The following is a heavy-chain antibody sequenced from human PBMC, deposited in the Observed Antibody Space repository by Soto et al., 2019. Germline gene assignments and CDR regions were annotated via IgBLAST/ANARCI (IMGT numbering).Heavy chain of an antibody. CDR1: GFTFSSYG. J-gene: IGHJ4*02. Sequence: PGGSLRLSCAASGFTFSSYGMHWVRQAPGKGLEWVAVISYDGSNKYYADSVKGRFTISRDNSKNTLYLQMNSLRAEDTAVYYCAKDGPGYNYFDYWGQGTLVTVSS. D-gene: IGHD5-12*01. V-gene: IGHV3-30*18. CDR3: AKDGPGYNYFDY. CDR2: ISYDGSNK.